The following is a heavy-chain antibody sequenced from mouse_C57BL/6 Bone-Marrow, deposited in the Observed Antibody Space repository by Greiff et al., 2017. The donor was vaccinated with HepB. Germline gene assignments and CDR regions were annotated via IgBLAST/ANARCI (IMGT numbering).Heavy chain of an antibody. Sequence: VQLQQSGAELVKPGASVKLSCTASGFNFKDYYMHWVQQRTEQGLEWIGRIDPDDGETKYAPKFQGTSTITADTSSNTAYLQISRLTSEDTDVYYCAREGGLRRTWFAYWGKGTLVTVSA. CDR2: IDPDDGET. J-gene: IGHJ3*01. D-gene: IGHD2-4*01. V-gene: IGHV14-2*01. CDR1: GFNFKDYY. CDR3: AREGGLRRTWFAY.